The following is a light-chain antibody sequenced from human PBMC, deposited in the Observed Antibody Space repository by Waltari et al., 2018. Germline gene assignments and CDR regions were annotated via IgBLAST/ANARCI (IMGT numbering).Light chain of an antibody. CDR2: KAS. CDR3: QQRSNLPPFT. Sequence: DIQMTQSPSTLSASVGDRVTITCRASQSISSWLAWYQQKPGKAPKLLIYKASSLESGVPSRFSGSGSGTEFTLTISSLEPEDFAIYYCQQRSNLPPFTFGPGTKVDIK. V-gene: IGKV1-5*03. J-gene: IGKJ3*01. CDR1: QSISSW.